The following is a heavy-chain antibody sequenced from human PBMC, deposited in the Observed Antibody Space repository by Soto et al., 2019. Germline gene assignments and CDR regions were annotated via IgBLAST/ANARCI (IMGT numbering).Heavy chain of an antibody. Sequence: PGGSLRLSCAASGFTFDDYAMHWVRQAPGKGLEWVSGISWNSGSIGYADSVKGRFTISRDNAKNSLYLQMNSLRAEDTALYYCAKDNRMYYDVMDVWGKGTTVTVSS. CDR2: ISWNSGSI. CDR3: AKDNRMYYDVMDV. CDR1: GFTFDDYA. D-gene: IGHD3-3*01. J-gene: IGHJ6*03. V-gene: IGHV3-9*01.